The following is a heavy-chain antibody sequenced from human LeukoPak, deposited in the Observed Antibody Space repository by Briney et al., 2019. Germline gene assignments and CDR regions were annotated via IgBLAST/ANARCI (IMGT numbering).Heavy chain of an antibody. D-gene: IGHD3-10*01. CDR2: VKSKSAGETT. J-gene: IGHJ4*02. Sequence: KPGGSLRLSCAASGLSISNDWMSWVRQAPGKGLEWVARVKSKSAGETTDYAAPVKGRFTISRDDSKNTLYLQMNSLKTEDTAVYYCTPIQGWGSGSYYRDFWGQGTLVTVSS. V-gene: IGHV3-15*01. CDR1: GLSISNDW. CDR3: TPIQGWGSGSYYRDF.